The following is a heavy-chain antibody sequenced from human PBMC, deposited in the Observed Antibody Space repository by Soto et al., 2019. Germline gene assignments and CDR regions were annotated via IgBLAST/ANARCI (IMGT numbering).Heavy chain of an antibody. D-gene: IGHD2-15*01. CDR1: GFTISSYA. Sequence: SLRHSSAASGFTISSYAMHWVRQDPGKGLEWVAVISYDGSNKYYADSVKGRFTISRDNSKNTLYLQMNSLRAEDTAVYYCAREGGPLLPIPYYDYYGMDVWGQGTTVTVSS. J-gene: IGHJ6*02. CDR3: AREGGPLLPIPYYDYYGMDV. CDR2: ISYDGSNK. V-gene: IGHV3-30-3*01.